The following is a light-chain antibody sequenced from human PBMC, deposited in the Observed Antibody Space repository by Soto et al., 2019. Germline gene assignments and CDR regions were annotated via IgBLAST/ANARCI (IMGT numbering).Light chain of an antibody. J-gene: IGLJ1*01. Sequence: QSALTQPASVSGPPGQSITISCTGTSSDIGSYNLVSWYQHHPGKAPKLLIYEGNKRPSGVSNRFSGSKSGNTASLTISGLQAEDEADYYCCSYAGRSTPNDVFGTGTKVTVL. CDR2: EGN. V-gene: IGLV2-23*01. CDR3: CSYAGRSTPNDV. CDR1: SSDIGSYNL.